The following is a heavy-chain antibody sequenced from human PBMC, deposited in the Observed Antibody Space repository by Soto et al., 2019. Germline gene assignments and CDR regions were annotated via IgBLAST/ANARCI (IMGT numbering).Heavy chain of an antibody. J-gene: IGHJ6*03. Sequence: ASVKVSCKASGYTFTSYGISWVRQAPGQGLEWMGWISAYNGNTNYAQKLQGRVTMTTDTSTSTAYMELRSLRSDDTAVYYCARDPPPAYYGDYVYYYYYYMDVWGKGTTVTVSS. CDR3: ARDPPPAYYGDYVYYYYYYMDV. V-gene: IGHV1-18*01. CDR1: GYTFTSYG. CDR2: ISAYNGNT. D-gene: IGHD4-17*01.